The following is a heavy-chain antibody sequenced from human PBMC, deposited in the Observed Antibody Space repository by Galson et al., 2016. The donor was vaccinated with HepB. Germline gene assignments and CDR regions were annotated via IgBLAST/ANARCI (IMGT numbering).Heavy chain of an antibody. Sequence: TLSLTCSVSDASINSGGYYWSWIRQLPVKGLEWIGYVFYSGTTYYTPSLQSRVTISIDTSNRHFSLKLTSVTAADTAVYYCARTKYSGYNPGLFFDSWGQGILVSVSS. D-gene: IGHD5-12*01. J-gene: IGHJ4*02. CDR3: ARTKYSGYNPGLFFDS. V-gene: IGHV4-31*03. CDR2: VFYSGTT. CDR1: DASINSGGYY.